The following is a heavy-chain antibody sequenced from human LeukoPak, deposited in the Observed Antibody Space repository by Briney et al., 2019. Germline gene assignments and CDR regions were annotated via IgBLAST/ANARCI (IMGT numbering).Heavy chain of an antibody. CDR2: ISYDGSNK. J-gene: IGHJ6*02. D-gene: IGHD2-2*03. CDR3: ARLGYCSSTRPLLYGMDV. Sequence: GRSLRLSCAASGFTFSSYGMHWVRQAPGKGLEWVAVISYDGSNKYYADSVKGRFTISRDNSKNTLYLQMNSLKASDTAMYYCARLGYCSSTRPLLYGMDVWGQGTTVTVSS. V-gene: IGHV3-30*03. CDR1: GFTFSSYG.